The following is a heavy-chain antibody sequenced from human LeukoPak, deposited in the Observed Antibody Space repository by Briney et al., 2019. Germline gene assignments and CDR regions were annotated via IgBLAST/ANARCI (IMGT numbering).Heavy chain of an antibody. J-gene: IGHJ3*02. CDR2: INHSGST. CDR1: GGSFSGYY. CDR3: ARHPPRRSYYYGSGSQVRPLAKDAFDI. D-gene: IGHD3-10*01. Sequence: RSSETLSLTCAVYGGSFSGYYWSWIRQPPGKGLEWIGEINHSGSTNYNPSLKSRVTISVDTSKNQFSLKLSSVTAADTAVYYCARHPPRRSYYYGSGSQVRPLAKDAFDIWGQGTMVTVSS. V-gene: IGHV4-34*01.